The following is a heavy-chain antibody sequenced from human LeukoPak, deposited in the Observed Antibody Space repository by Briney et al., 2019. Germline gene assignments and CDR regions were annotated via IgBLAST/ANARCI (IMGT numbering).Heavy chain of an antibody. D-gene: IGHD6-13*01. Sequence: GGSLRLSCAASGFTFSSYWMNWVRQAPGKGLEWVSSISSSSSYIYYADSVKGRFTISRDNAKNSLYLQMNSLRAEDTAVYYCAIAAAGTVDYWGQGTLVTVSS. CDR1: GFTFSSYW. CDR3: AIAAAGTVDY. CDR2: ISSSSSYI. V-gene: IGHV3-21*01. J-gene: IGHJ4*02.